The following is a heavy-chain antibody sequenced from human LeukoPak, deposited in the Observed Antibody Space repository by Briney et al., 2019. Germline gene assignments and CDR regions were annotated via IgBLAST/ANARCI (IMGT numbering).Heavy chain of an antibody. J-gene: IGHJ5*02. Sequence: GESLKISCKGSGYSINNYWIGWVRQMPGKGLEWMGLIYPADSDIRYSPSFQGQVTISADKSISTAYLQWSSLKASDTAMYYCARQEYCSGGSCYTWFDPWGQGILVTVSS. CDR3: ARQEYCSGGSCYTWFDP. CDR1: GYSINNYW. D-gene: IGHD2-15*01. V-gene: IGHV5-51*01. CDR2: IYPADSDI.